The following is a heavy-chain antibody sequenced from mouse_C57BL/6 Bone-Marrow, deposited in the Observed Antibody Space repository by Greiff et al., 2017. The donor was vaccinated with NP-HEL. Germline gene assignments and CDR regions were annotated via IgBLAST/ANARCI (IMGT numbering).Heavy chain of an antibody. CDR1: GYAFSSSW. CDR3: ARSGSGHYYFDY. V-gene: IGHV1-82*01. D-gene: IGHD3-2*02. J-gene: IGHJ2*01. CDR2: IYPGDGDT. Sequence: QVQLQQSGPELVKPGASVKISCKASGYAFSSSWMNWVKQRPGKGLEWIGRIYPGDGDTNYNGKFKGKATLTADKSSSTAYMQLSSLTSEDSAVYFCARSGSGHYYFDYWGQGTTLTVSS.